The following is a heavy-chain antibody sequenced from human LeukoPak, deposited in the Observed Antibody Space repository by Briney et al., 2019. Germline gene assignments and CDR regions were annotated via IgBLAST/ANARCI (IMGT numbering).Heavy chain of an antibody. V-gene: IGHV1-69*05. CDR3: ALEVGATQAFDI. CDR2: VIPIFGTA. J-gene: IGHJ3*02. D-gene: IGHD1-26*01. Sequence: SVKVSCKASGGTFSSYAISWVRQAPGQGLEWMGGVIPIFGTANYAQKFQGRVTITTDESTSTAYMELSSLRSEDTAVYYCALEVGATQAFDIWGQGTMVTVSS. CDR1: GGTFSSYA.